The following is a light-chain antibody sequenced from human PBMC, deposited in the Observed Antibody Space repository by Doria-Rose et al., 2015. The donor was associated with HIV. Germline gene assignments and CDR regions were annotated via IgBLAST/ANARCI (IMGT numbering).Light chain of an antibody. CDR1: TSDIGGYNY. CDR3: SSYTSSTTLI. Sequence: QSVLTQPASVSGSPGQSITISCTGTTSDIGGYNYVSWYQQHPGEAPKLMIYDVNERPSGVSELFPGSKSGNTASLTISGLQAEDEADYYCSSYTSSTTLIFGGGTKLTVL. J-gene: IGLJ2*01. V-gene: IGLV2-14*03. CDR2: DVN.